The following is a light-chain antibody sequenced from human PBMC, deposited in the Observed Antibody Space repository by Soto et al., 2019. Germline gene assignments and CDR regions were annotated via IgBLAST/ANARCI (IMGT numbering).Light chain of an antibody. J-gene: IGKJ2*01. CDR1: QSGSSN. CDR3: QQYNNWPPSYT. CDR2: GAS. V-gene: IGKV3-15*01. Sequence: EIVMTQSPATLSVSPGERATLSCMARQSGSSNLAWYQQKPCQAPRLLIYGASTMATGIPARFSGSVSGTEFTLNISSLQSEDFAVYYCQQYNNWPPSYTFSQGTKLEIK.